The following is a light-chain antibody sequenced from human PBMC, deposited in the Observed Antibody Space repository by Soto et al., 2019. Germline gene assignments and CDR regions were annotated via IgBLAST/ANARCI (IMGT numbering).Light chain of an antibody. J-gene: IGLJ1*01. CDR3: SSYTSSSTLGV. CDR2: DVS. Sequence: LTQPASVSGSPGQSITISCTGTSSDVGGYNYVSWYQQHPGKAPKLMIYDVSNRPSGVSSRFSGSKSGNTASLTISGLQAEDEADYYCSSYTSSSTLGVFGTGTKVTVL. V-gene: IGLV2-14*01. CDR1: SSDVGGYNY.